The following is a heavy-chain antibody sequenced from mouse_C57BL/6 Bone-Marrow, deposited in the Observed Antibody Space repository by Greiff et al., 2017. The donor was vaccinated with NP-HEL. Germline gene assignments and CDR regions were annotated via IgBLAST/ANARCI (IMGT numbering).Heavy chain of an antibody. D-gene: IGHD2-1*01. CDR3: ASPIYYGNPYYFDY. CDR2: IDPSDSYT. J-gene: IGHJ2*01. V-gene: IGHV1-69*01. CDR1: GYTFTSYW. Sequence: QVQLKQPGAELVMPGASVKLSCKASGYTFTSYWMHWVKQRPGQGLEWIGEIDPSDSYTNYNEKFKSKATLTVDKSSSTAYMQLSSLTSEDSAVYYCASPIYYGNPYYFDYWGQGTTLTVSS.